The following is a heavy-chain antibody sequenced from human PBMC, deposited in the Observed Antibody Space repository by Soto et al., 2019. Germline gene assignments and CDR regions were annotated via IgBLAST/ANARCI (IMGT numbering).Heavy chain of an antibody. CDR3: ARDRRYEFWSKGDAFDI. V-gene: IGHV1-46*01. CDR1: GYTFTSYY. J-gene: IGHJ3*02. D-gene: IGHD3-3*01. CDR2: INPSGGST. Sequence: ASVKVSCKASGYTFTSYYMHWVRQAPGQGLEWMGIINPSGGSTSYAQKFQGRVTMTRDTSTSTVYMELSSLRSEDTAVYYCARDRRYEFWSKGDAFDIWGQGTMVTVSS.